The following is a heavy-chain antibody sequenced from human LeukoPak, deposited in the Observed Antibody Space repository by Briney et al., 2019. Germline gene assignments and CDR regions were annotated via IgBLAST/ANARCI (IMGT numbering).Heavy chain of an antibody. CDR2: LNWNGGST. D-gene: IGHD2-8*01. CDR3: AIPGMLHLRAFDL. Sequence: PGGSLRLSCAASGFTFDDYGMSWVRQAPGKGLEWVSGLNWNGGSTGYADSVKGRFTISRDYAKNSLYLQMNSLISEDTALYYYAIPGMLHLRAFDLWSQGTVVTVSS. CDR1: GFTFDDYG. V-gene: IGHV3-20*04. J-gene: IGHJ3*01.